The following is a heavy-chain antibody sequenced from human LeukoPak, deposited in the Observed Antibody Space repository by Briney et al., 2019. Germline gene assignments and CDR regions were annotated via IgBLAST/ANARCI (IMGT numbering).Heavy chain of an antibody. Sequence: SVTVSCKASGGTFSSYAISWVRQAPGQGLEWMGGIIPIFGTANYAQKFQGRVTITTDESTSTAYMELSSLRSEDTAVYYCARGGVCSSTSCYSNPYYYYYMDVWGKGTTVTVSS. CDR1: GGTFSSYA. CDR3: ARGGVCSSTSCYSNPYYYYYMDV. J-gene: IGHJ6*03. V-gene: IGHV1-69*05. D-gene: IGHD2-2*01. CDR2: IIPIFGTA.